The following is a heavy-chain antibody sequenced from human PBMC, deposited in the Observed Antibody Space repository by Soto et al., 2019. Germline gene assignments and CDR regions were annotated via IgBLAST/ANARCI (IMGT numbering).Heavy chain of an antibody. CDR1: GFPFSRYA. V-gene: IGHV3-30*04. D-gene: IGHD6-13*01. Sequence: GGSLRLSCVASGFPFSRYAMHWVRQVPGKGLEWVAVISYDGSNQYYADSVKGRFTISRDNSKNSLFLQMNSLRVEDTSIYHCARPGPSNSWLEAYFDNWGQGILVTVSS. J-gene: IGHJ4*02. CDR3: ARPGPSNSWLEAYFDN. CDR2: ISYDGSNQ.